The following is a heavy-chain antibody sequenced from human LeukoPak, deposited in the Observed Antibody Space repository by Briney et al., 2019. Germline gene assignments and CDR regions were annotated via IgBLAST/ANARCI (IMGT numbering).Heavy chain of an antibody. J-gene: IGHJ2*01. CDR2: ISSSSSYI. D-gene: IGHD3-22*01. CDR1: GFTFSSYS. CDR3: ARDEVYYYDSSGYSRGFWYFDL. V-gene: IGHV3-21*01. Sequence: GGSLRLSCAASGFTFSSYSMNWVRQAPGKGLEWVSSISSSSSYIYYADSVKGRFTISRDNAKNSLYLQMNSLRAEDTAVYYCARDEVYYYDSSGYSRGFWYFDLWGQGTLVTVSS.